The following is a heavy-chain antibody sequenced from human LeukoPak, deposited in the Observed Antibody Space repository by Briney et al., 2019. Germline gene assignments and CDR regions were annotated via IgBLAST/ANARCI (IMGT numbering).Heavy chain of an antibody. D-gene: IGHD3-22*01. Sequence: SVKVSCKASGYTFTSYAISWVRQAPGQGLEWMGRIIPILGIANCAQKFQGRVTITADKSTSTAYMELSSLRSEDTAVYYCAGRRYDSSGYYYEPRYYYGMDVWGQGTTVTVCS. CDR3: AGRRYDSSGYYYEPRYYYGMDV. V-gene: IGHV1-69*04. CDR2: IIPILGIA. J-gene: IGHJ6*02. CDR1: GYTFTSYA.